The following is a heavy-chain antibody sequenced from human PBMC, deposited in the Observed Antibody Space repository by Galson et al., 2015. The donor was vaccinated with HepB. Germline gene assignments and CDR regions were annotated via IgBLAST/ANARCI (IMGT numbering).Heavy chain of an antibody. CDR2: IYYTGTT. V-gene: IGHV4-39*01. D-gene: IGHD2-15*01. Sequence: ETLSLTCAVSGASTSSNTYYWSWIRQPPGRGLEWIGGIYYTGTTYYNPSLKSRVTISLDTSKNHFSLKLRSVTAADTAVYYCARHVGESGSYGMDVWGQGTTVTVSS. CDR1: GASTSSNTYY. J-gene: IGHJ6*02. CDR3: ARHVGESGSYGMDV.